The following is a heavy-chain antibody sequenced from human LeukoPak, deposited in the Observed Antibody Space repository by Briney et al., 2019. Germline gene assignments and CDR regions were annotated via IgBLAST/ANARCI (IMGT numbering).Heavy chain of an antibody. D-gene: IGHD5-12*01. CDR1: GYTFTGYY. V-gene: IGHV1-2*02. CDR3: ARDRGHVGGYSGYDGFDY. CDR2: INPNSGGT. Sequence: ASVKVSCKASGYTFTGYYMHWVRRAPGQGLEWMGWINPNSGGTNYAQKFQGRVTMTRDTSISTAYMELSRLRSDDTAVYYCARDRGHVGGYSGYDGFDYWGQGTLVTVSS. J-gene: IGHJ4*02.